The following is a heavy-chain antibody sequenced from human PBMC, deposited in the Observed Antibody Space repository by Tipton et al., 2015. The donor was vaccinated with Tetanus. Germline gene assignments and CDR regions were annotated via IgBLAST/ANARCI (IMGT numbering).Heavy chain of an antibody. CDR2: IYYTERT. D-gene: IGHD2-8*01. CDR1: GASINAGGYL. CDR3: ARRSYCTSTRCFDAFDL. Sequence: TLSLTCTVSGASINAGGYLWTWLRQHPGKGLEWIGNIYYTERTSYTPSLDSRVTISLDTSKNQLSLRLTSVTAADTAVYFCARRSYCTSTRCFDAFDLWGPGTRVTVSS. V-gene: IGHV4-31*03. J-gene: IGHJ3*01.